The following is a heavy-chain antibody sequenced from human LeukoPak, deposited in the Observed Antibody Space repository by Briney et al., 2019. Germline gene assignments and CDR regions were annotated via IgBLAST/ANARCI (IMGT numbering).Heavy chain of an antibody. CDR3: ARDSDSVVIILDYYYYYGMDV. Sequence: ASVKVSCKASGGTFSSYAISWVRQAPGQGLEWMGGIIPIFGTANYAQKFQGRVTITADESTSTAYMELSSLRSEDTAVYYCARDSDSVVIILDYYYYYGMDVWGQGTTVTVSS. D-gene: IGHD3-3*01. CDR2: IIPIFGTA. J-gene: IGHJ6*02. CDR1: GGTFSSYA. V-gene: IGHV1-69*13.